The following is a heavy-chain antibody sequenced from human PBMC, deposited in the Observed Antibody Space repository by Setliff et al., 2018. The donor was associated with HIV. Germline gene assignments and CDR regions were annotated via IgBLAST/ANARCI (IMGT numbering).Heavy chain of an antibody. Sequence: SETLSLTCTVSGGSISSNYWSWMRQPPGKGLEWIGHIYYSGSTNYNPSLKSRVTISVDTSRNQFSLNLSSVTAADTAVYYCGRENPGDYWGQGTLVTVSS. CDR3: GRENPGDY. J-gene: IGHJ4*02. V-gene: IGHV4-59*01. CDR2: IYYSGST. CDR1: GGSISSNY. D-gene: IGHD3-10*01.